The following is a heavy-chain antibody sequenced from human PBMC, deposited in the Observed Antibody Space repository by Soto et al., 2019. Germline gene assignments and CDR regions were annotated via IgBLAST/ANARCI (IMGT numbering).Heavy chain of an antibody. CDR1: GYSISSGYY. CDR2: IYYSGST. J-gene: IGHJ6*02. Sequence: SETLSLTCAVSGYSISSGYYWGWIRQPPGKGLEWIGYIYYSGSTYYNPSLKSRVTISVDTSKNQFSLKLSSVTAADTAVYYCASYGYGGDYYGMDVWGQGTTVTVSS. V-gene: IGHV4-38-2*01. CDR3: ASYGYGGDYYGMDV. D-gene: IGHD5-18*01.